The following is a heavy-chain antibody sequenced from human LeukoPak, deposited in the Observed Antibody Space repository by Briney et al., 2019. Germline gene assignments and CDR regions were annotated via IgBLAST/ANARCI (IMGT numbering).Heavy chain of an antibody. V-gene: IGHV3-48*02. CDR3: ASNRGHYNYGMDV. J-gene: IGHJ6*02. Sequence: GGSLRLSCAASGLTFSSYSMNWVRQAPGKGLEWVSYISSSSSTTYYADSVKGRFTVSRDNAKNSLNLQMNSLRDEDTAVYYCASNRGHYNYGMDVWGQGTTVTVSS. D-gene: IGHD3-10*01. CDR2: ISSSSSTT. CDR1: GLTFSSYS.